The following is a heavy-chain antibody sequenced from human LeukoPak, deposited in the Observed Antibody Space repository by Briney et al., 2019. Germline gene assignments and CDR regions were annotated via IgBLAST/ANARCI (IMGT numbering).Heavy chain of an antibody. V-gene: IGHV3-53*01. CDR1: GFTVSSNY. Sequence: GGSLRLSCAASGFTVSSNYMSWVRQAPGKGLEWVSVIYSGGSTYYADSVKGRFTISRDNSKNTLYLQMNSLRAEDTAVYYCARDSSYPTSYYSDYWGQGTLVTVSS. J-gene: IGHJ4*02. CDR3: ARDSSYPTSYYSDY. CDR2: IYSGGST. D-gene: IGHD2-2*01.